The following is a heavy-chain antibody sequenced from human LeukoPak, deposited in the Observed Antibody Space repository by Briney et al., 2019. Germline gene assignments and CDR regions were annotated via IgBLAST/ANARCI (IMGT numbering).Heavy chain of an antibody. CDR1: GFTFSDYY. D-gene: IGHD2-15*01. Sequence: GGSLRLSCAASGFTFSDYYMSWVRQAPGKGLGWVSYISSSGSTIYYADSVKGRFTISRDNAKNSLYLQMNSLRAEDTAVYYCAREIVVVVAAIYYYYGMDVWGQGTTVTVSS. CDR2: ISSSGSTI. CDR3: AREIVVVVAAIYYYYGMDV. V-gene: IGHV3-11*01. J-gene: IGHJ6*02.